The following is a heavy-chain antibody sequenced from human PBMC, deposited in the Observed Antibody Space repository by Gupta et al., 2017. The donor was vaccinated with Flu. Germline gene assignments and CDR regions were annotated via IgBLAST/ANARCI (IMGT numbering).Heavy chain of an antibody. J-gene: IGHJ4*02. CDR1: GFMFSSHW. CDR3: ARDRLDYGGCEGWS. CDR2: INFDGSNT. D-gene: IGHD4-17*01. V-gene: IGHV3-74*01. Sequence: EVQLVESGGGLVQPGGSLRLSCAASGFMFSSHWMHWVRQAPGKGLVWVSRINFDGSNTIYADSVKGRFTISRDNAKNTLYLQMNSLRADDTAVYYCARDRLDYGGCEGWSWGQGALVTVSS.